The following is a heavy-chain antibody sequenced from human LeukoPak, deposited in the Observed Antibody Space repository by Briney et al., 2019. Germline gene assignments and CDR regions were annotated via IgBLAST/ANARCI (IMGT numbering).Heavy chain of an antibody. Sequence: ASETLSLTCTVSGDSISIYYWNWIRQPPGKGLEWIGYIYYNGNTNYNPPLKGRVTISVDTSKNQVSLKLSSVTAADTAVYYCARDPSGYFNYWGQGTLATVSS. D-gene: IGHD3-22*01. V-gene: IGHV4-59*01. J-gene: IGHJ4*02. CDR2: IYYNGNT. CDR1: GDSISIYY. CDR3: ARDPSGYFNY.